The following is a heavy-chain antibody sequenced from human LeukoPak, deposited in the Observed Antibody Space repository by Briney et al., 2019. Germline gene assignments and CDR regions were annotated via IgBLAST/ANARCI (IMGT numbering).Heavy chain of an antibody. CDR1: GFTFSSYG. CDR2: IWYDGSNK. D-gene: IGHD7-27*01. V-gene: IGHV3-33*01. Sequence: GGSLRLSCAASGFTFSSYGMHWVRQAPGKGLEWVAVIWYDGSNKYYADSVKGRFTISRDNSKNTLCLQMNSLRAEDTAVYYCARAQANWATYYFDYWGQGTLVTVSS. CDR3: ARAQANWATYYFDY. J-gene: IGHJ4*02.